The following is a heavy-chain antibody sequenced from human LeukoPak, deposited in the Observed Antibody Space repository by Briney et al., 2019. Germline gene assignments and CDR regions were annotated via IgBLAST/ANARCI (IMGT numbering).Heavy chain of an antibody. CDR1: GFTFSSYA. CDR3: AKDSLPSSPLYYDFWSGYYY. CDR2: ISGSGGST. V-gene: IGHV3-23*01. D-gene: IGHD3-3*01. Sequence: GGSLRLSCAASGFTFSSYAMSWVRQAPGKGLEWVSAISGSGGSTYYADSVKGRFTISRDNSKNTLYLQMNSLRAEDTAVYYCAKDSLPSSPLYYDFWSGYYYWGQGTLVTASS. J-gene: IGHJ4*02.